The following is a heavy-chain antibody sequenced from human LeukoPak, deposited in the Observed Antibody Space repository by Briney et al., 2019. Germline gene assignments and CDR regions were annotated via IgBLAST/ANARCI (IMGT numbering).Heavy chain of an antibody. CDR2: IWYDGSNK. V-gene: IGHV3-33*01. D-gene: IGHD3-22*01. CDR1: GFTFSSYG. CDR3: ARSYSGYYLLFLFDY. J-gene: IGHJ4*02. Sequence: GRSLRLSCAASGFTFSSYGMHWVRQAPGKGLEWVAVIWYDGSNKYYADSVKGRFTISRDNSKNTLYLQMNSLRAEDTAVYYCARSYSGYYLLFLFDYWGQGTLVTVSS.